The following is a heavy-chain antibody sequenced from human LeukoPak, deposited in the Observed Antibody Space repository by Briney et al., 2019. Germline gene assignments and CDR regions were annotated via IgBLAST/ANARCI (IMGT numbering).Heavy chain of an antibody. V-gene: IGHV3-48*01. CDR3: ARTGLGLYSFDY. J-gene: IGHJ4*02. CDR1: GGSISSSS. Sequence: ETLSLTCTVSGGSISSSSYYWGWIRQPPGKGLEWVSYITGSISTIYYTDSVKGRFTISRDNAKNSVYLQMNSLRLEDTAVYYCARTGLGLYSFDYWGQGTLVTVSS. D-gene: IGHD3/OR15-3a*01. CDR2: ITGSISTI.